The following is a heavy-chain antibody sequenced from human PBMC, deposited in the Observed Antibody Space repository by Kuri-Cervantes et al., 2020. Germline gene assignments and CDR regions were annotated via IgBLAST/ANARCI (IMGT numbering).Heavy chain of an antibody. CDR1: GYSISSGYY. CDR2: IYHSGST. J-gene: IGHJ2*01. CDR3: ARARGGDKTKRYFDL. V-gene: IGHV4-38-2*01. D-gene: IGHD2-21*02. Sequence: SETLSLTCAVSGYSISSGYYWGWIRQPPGKGLEWIGSIYHSGSTYYNPSLKSRVTISVDTSKNQFSLKLSSVTAADTAVYYCARARGGDKTKRYFDLWGRGTLVTVSS.